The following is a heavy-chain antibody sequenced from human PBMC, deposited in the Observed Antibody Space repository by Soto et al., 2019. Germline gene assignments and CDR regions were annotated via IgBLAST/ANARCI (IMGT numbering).Heavy chain of an antibody. CDR1: GFTFSSYA. CDR2: ISGSGGST. V-gene: IGHV3-23*01. CDR3: AKDGGSVCSGGTCYFQAPDY. D-gene: IGHD2-15*01. J-gene: IGHJ4*02. Sequence: PGGSLRLSCAASGFTFSSYAMSWVRQAPGKGLEWVSAISGSGGSTYYADSVKGRFTISRDNSKNTLYLQMNSLRAEDTAVYYCAKDGGSVCSGGTCYFQAPDYWGQGTLVTVSS.